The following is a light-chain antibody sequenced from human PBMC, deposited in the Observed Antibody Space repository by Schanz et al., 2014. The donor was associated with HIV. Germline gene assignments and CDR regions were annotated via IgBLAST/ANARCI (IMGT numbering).Light chain of an antibody. CDR2: DTS. CDR3: QQYGSSPST. J-gene: IGKJ1*01. Sequence: EIVLTQSPATLSLSPGERATLSCRASQSVSSYLAWYQQKPGQAPRLLIYDTSGRATGIPDRFSGSGSGTDFTLTISRLEPEDFAVYYCQQYGSSPSTFGRGTKVEIK. CDR1: QSVSSY. V-gene: IGKV3-20*01.